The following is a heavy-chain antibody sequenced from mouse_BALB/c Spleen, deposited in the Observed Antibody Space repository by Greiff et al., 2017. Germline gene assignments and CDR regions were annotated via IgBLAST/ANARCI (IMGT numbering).Heavy chain of an antibody. V-gene: IGHV5-12-1*01. CDR2: ISSGGGST. CDR1: GFAFSSYD. Sequence: EVQVVESGGGLVKPGGSLKLSCAASGFAFSSYDMSWVRQTPEKRLEWVAYISSGGGSTYNPDTVKGRFTISRDNAKNTLYLQMSSLKSEDTAMYYCARHMYYGSRYAMDYWGQGTSVTVSS. D-gene: IGHD1-1*01. J-gene: IGHJ4*01. CDR3: ARHMYYGSRYAMDY.